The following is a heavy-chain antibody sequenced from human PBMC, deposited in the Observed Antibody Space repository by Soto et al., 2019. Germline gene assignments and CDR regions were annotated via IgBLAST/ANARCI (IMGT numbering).Heavy chain of an antibody. Sequence: QVQLQESGPGLVKPSQTLSLTCTVSGGSISSGGYYWSWIRQHPGKGLEWIGYIYYSGSTYYNPSLKSRVTISAVTSKNQFSLKLSSVTAADTAVYYCAASCVGCGGFNYYGMDVWGQGTTVTVSS. V-gene: IGHV4-31*03. CDR2: IYYSGST. CDR1: GGSISSGGYY. J-gene: IGHJ6*02. CDR3: AASCVGCGGFNYYGMDV. D-gene: IGHD2-21*01.